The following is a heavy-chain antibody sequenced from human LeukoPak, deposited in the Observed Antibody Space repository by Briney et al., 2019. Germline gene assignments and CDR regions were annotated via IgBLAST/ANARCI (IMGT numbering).Heavy chain of an antibody. CDR3: AKTTVTSEEYFYYYMDV. Sequence: ASVKVSCKASGYTFTRYGISWVRQAPGQGLEWMGWIITYNGNTYYSQKLQGRVTMTTDTSTSTAYMELRSLRSDDTAVYFCAKTTVTSEEYFYYYMDVWGKGTTVTVSS. CDR1: GYTFTRYG. CDR2: IITYNGNT. V-gene: IGHV1-18*01. J-gene: IGHJ6*03. D-gene: IGHD4-17*01.